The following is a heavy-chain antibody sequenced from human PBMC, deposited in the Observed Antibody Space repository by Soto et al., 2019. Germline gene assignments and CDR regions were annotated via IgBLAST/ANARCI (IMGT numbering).Heavy chain of an antibody. CDR1: GFTFNTYG. D-gene: IGHD2-2*01. CDR3: AKDIRQYQLLWGDYYYYGMDV. CDR2: ISYDGSKK. V-gene: IGHV3-30*18. Sequence: HVQLVESGGGVVQPGRSLRLSCAASGFTFNTYGMHWVRQAPGKGLEWVALISYDGSKKYYADSVKGRFTISRDNSKNPLYLQINSLGAEDTAVYFCAKDIRQYQLLWGDYYYYGMDVWGQGTTVTVSS. J-gene: IGHJ6*02.